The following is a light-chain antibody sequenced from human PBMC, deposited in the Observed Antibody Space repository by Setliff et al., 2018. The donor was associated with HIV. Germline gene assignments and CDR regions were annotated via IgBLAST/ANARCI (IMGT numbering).Light chain of an antibody. CDR1: EMGNKY. Sequence: SYELTQPPSVSVSPGQTASITCSGDEMGNKYACWYQQKPGQSPVLVIYQDSKLPSGIPERFSGSNSGNIATLTISGTQPVDEADYYCQAWDSSTPWVFGGGTKVTVL. J-gene: IGLJ3*02. CDR3: QAWDSSTPWV. V-gene: IGLV3-1*01. CDR2: QDS.